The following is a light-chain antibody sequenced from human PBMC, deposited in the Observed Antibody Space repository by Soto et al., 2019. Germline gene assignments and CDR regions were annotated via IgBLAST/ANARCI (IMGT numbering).Light chain of an antibody. V-gene: IGLV2-23*02. CDR3: CSYAGSYTYV. J-gene: IGLJ1*01. CDR2: DVS. Sequence: QSALTQPASVSGSPGQSITISCAGTSNDVGGFNLVSWYQQHPGKAPKLMIYDVSNRPSGVSNRFSGSKSGNTASLTISGLQAEDEADYYCCSYAGSYTYVFGTGTQLTVL. CDR1: SNDVGGFNL.